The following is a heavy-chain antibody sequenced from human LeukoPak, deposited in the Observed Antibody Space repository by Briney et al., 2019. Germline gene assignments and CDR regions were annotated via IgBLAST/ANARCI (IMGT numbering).Heavy chain of an antibody. D-gene: IGHD3-22*01. Sequence: GGSLRLSCAASGFTFSSYSMNWVRQAPGKGLEWVSSISSSSSYIYYADSVKGRFTISRDNAKNSLYLQMDSLRAEDTALYYCARVYYNSLGYAFDVWGQGTMVSVTS. J-gene: IGHJ3*01. CDR1: GFTFSSYS. CDR2: ISSSSSYI. V-gene: IGHV3-21*01. CDR3: ARVYYNSLGYAFDV.